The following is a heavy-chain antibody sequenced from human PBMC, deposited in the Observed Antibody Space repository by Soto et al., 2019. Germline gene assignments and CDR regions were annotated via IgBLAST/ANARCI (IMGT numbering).Heavy chain of an antibody. D-gene: IGHD6-19*01. J-gene: IGHJ6*02. Sequence: ASVKVSCKASGYTFTSYYMHWVRQAPGQELEWMGIINPSGGSTSYAQKFQGRVTMTRDTSTSTVYMELSSLRSEDTAVYYCARDYAPVAGTHYYGMDVWGQGTTVTVSS. CDR1: GYTFTSYY. CDR2: INPSGGST. V-gene: IGHV1-46*01. CDR3: ARDYAPVAGTHYYGMDV.